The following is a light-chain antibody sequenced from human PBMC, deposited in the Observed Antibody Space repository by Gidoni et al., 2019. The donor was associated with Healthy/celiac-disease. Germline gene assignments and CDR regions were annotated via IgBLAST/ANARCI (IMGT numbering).Light chain of an antibody. CDR2: AAS. CDR3: QQANSFPYT. Sequence: DIQMTQSPSSVSASVGSRVTITCRASQGISSWLDWYQQKPGKAPKLLIYAASSLQSGVPSRCSGRGSGTDFTLTISSLQPEDVATYYCQQANSFPYTFGQGTKLEIK. J-gene: IGKJ2*01. V-gene: IGKV1-12*02. CDR1: QGISSW.